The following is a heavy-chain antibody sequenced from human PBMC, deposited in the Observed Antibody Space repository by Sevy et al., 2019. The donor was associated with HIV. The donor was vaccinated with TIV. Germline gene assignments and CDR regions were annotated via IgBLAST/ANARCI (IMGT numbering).Heavy chain of an antibody. J-gene: IGHJ4*02. Sequence: ASVKVSCKVSGYTLTELSMHWVRQPPGRGLEWVGGSDQEDGEIVYAQKFQGRVTMTEDTSTHTAYMDLSSLRSEDTAVYYCATGEGNIWNFDYWGQGTVVTVSS. D-gene: IGHD1-20*01. CDR3: ATGEGNIWNFDY. V-gene: IGHV1-24*01. CDR1: GYTLTELS. CDR2: SDQEDGEI.